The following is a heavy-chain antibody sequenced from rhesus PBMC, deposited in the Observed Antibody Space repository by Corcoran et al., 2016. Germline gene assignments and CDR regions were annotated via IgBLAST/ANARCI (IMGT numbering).Heavy chain of an antibody. CDR1: GGSISSSY. D-gene: IGHD1-44*02. CDR2: VYASGNST. Sequence: QLQESGPGLVTPSETMSVTCAASGGSISSSYWRWTRRAPGEGLEGMGYVYASGNSTYDNPSLKSRVTLSVATSKNQFSLQLSSVTAADPAVYYCASADSGSYIPSHNRFDVWGAGVLVTVSS. J-gene: IGHJ5-1*01. CDR3: ASADSGSYIPSHNRFDV. V-gene: IGHV4-169*02.